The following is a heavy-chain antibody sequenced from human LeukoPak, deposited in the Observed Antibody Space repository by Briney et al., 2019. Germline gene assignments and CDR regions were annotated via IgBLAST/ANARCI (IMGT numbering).Heavy chain of an antibody. CDR1: GFTFSSYA. J-gene: IGHJ4*02. D-gene: IGHD2-15*01. CDR3: ASHRGYCSGGTCYSAFFDY. Sequence: GGSLRLSCAASGFTFSSYAMTWVRQAPGKGPEWVAAISDSADNTYYTESMRGRFTISRDNSKNTLYLQMNSLRAEDTAVYYCASHRGYCSGGTCYSAFFDYWGQGTLVTVSS. V-gene: IGHV3-23*01. CDR2: ISDSADNT.